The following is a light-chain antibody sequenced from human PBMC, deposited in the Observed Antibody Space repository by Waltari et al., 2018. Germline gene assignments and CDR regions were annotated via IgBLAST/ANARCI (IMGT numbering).Light chain of an antibody. CDR3: SSCAGSNTWV. J-gene: IGLJ2*01. V-gene: IGLV2-11*01. CDR1: SNDIGGYNY. Sequence: QAALTQPRSVSGSPGQSVTISCTGTSNDIGGYNYVSWYQQHPGTAPKLMIYEVSKRPSGVSDRFSGSKSGNTASLTISGLQAEDEADYYCSSCAGSNTWVFGGGTRLTVL. CDR2: EVS.